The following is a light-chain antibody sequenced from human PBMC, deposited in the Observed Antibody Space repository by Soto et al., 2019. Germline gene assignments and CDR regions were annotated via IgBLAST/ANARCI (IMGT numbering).Light chain of an antibody. J-gene: IGLJ1*01. CDR1: SSDVGAYDY. V-gene: IGLV2-14*01. CDR2: DVS. CDR3: SSYTTSRLE. Sequence: QSVLTQPASVSGAPGRSITVSWTGTSSDVGAYDYVSWYQQYPGKAPKLMIYDVSNRPSGVSNRFSGSKSGNTASLTISGLQAEDEADYYCSSYTTSRLEFGTGTKVTVL.